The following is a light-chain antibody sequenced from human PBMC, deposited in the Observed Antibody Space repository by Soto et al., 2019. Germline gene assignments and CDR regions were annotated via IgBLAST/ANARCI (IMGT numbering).Light chain of an antibody. V-gene: IGLV2-14*01. Sequence: QSALTQPASVSGSPGQSITISCTGTSSDVGGYDYVSWYQLHPGKAPKLMIFQVTNRPSGVPNRSSGSKSGSTASLTISGLQAEDEADYYCSSYTTAKALIFGGGTKLTVL. CDR3: SSYTTAKALI. J-gene: IGLJ2*01. CDR1: SSDVGGYDY. CDR2: QVT.